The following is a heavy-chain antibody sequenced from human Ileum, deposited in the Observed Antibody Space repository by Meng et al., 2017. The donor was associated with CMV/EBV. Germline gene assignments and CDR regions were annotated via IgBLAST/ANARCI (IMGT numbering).Heavy chain of an antibody. CDR1: YTFTDCF. V-gene: IGHV1-2*02. CDR2: INPKKGAT. Sequence: YTFTDCFIHWVRQAPGQGLAWMGWINPKKGATNYAQQFQGRVAMTRDTSINTAYMELSGLTSDDTAIYYCARRFEEVLSGKRPWFDPWGQGALVTVSS. CDR3: ARRFEEVLSGKRPWFDP. J-gene: IGHJ5*02. D-gene: IGHD1-20*01.